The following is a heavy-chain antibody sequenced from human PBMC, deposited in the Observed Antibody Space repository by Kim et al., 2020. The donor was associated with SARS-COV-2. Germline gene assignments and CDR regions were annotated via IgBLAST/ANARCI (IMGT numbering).Heavy chain of an antibody. CDR3: ARQRGYDFDM. CDR2: VTGTGSKT. J-gene: IGHJ3*02. CDR1: GFTISSYA. V-gene: IGHV3-23*01. D-gene: IGHD1-1*01. Sequence: GGSLRLSCAASGFTISSYAMSWVRQAPGKGLEWVSSVTGTGSKTYYADSVRGRFTISRDNSKNALYVQMNSLRAEDTALYYCARQRGYDFDMWGQGTMVTVSS.